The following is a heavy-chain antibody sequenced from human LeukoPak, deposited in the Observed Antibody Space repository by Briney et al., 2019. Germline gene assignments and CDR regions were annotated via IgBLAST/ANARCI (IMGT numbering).Heavy chain of an antibody. D-gene: IGHD4-17*01. CDR1: GFTFSSYA. Sequence: GGSLRLSCAASGFTFSSYAMSWVRQAPGKGLEWVSAISGSGGSTYYADSVKGRFTISRDNSKNTLYLQMNSLRAEDTAVCYCAKDPRGDYGDYVDYFDYWGQGALVTVSS. CDR3: AKDPRGDYGDYVDYFDY. V-gene: IGHV3-23*01. J-gene: IGHJ4*02. CDR2: ISGSGGST.